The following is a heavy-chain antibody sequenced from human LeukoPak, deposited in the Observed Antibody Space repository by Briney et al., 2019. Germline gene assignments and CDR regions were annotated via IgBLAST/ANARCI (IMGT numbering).Heavy chain of an antibody. CDR2: IKDDGSEK. CDR1: GLNFRKSW. CDR3: PSTYYYYGMDV. J-gene: IGHJ6*02. V-gene: IGHV3-7*03. Sequence: PGGSLRLSCAASGLNFRKSWMTWVRQAPGRGLEWVANIKDDGSEKYYVDSVKGRFTISRDNSKNTLYLQMNSLRAEDTAVYYCPSTYYYYGMDVWGQGTTVTVSS.